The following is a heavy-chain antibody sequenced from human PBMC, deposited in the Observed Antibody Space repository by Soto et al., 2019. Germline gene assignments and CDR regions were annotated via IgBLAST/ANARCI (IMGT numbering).Heavy chain of an antibody. CDR1: GFTFSSYS. J-gene: IGHJ6*02. D-gene: IGHD3-22*01. CDR2: ISSSSSTI. CDR3: AREHYDSSGYYHIYDYYGMDV. V-gene: IGHV3-48*02. Sequence: GGSLRLSCAASGFTFSSYSMNWVRQAPGKGLEWVSYISSSSSTIYYADSVKGRFTISRDNAKNSLYLQMNSMRDEDTAVYYCAREHYDSSGYYHIYDYYGMDVWGQGTKVTVSS.